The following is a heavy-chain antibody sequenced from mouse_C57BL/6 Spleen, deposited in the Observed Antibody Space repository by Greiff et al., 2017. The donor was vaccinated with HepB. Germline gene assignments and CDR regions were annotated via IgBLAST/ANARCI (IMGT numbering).Heavy chain of an antibody. V-gene: IGHV3-6*01. Sequence: EVQLLESGPGLVKPSQSLSLTCSVTGYSITSGYYWNWIRQFPGNKLEWMGYISYDGSNNYNPSLKNRISITRDTSKNQFFLKLNSVTTEDTATYYCARESYYYAMDYWGQGTSVTVSS. CDR3: ARESYYYAMDY. CDR1: GYSITSGYY. J-gene: IGHJ4*01. CDR2: ISYDGSN.